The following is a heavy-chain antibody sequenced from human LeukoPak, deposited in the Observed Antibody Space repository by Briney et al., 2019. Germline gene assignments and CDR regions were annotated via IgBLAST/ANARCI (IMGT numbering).Heavy chain of an antibody. J-gene: IGHJ4*02. CDR2: IYTTGIT. CDR3: ARKQWVEYYFDT. V-gene: IGHV4-61*02. Sequence: SQTLSLTCTVSGVSISSGSYYSRWIRQPAGKGLESIGRIYTTGITNYNPSLKTRVTISAVTTKNQFSLKLSSVTAADTAVYYCARKQWVEYYFDTWSQGTLVTVSS. D-gene: IGHD6-19*01. CDR1: GVSISSGSYY.